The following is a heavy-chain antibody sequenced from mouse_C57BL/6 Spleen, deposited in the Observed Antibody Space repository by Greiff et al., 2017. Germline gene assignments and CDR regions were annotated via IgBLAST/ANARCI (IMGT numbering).Heavy chain of an antibody. CDR1: GYTFTSYW. J-gene: IGHJ2*01. D-gene: IGHD2-1*01. Sequence: VHVKQSGTVLARPGASVKMSCKTSGYTFTSYWMHWVKQRPGQGLEWIGAIYPGNSDTSYNQKFKGKAKLTAVTSASTAYMELSSLTNEDSAVYYCTRGGFGNYVVYFDYWCQGTTRTVSS. CDR2: IYPGNSDT. V-gene: IGHV1-5*01. CDR3: TRGGFGNYVVYFDY.